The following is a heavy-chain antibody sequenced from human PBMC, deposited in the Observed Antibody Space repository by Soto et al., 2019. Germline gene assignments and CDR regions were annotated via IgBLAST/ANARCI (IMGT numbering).Heavy chain of an antibody. Sequence: SETLSLTCTVCGGSISSYYWSWIRQPPGKGLEWIGYIYYSGSTNYNPSLKSRVTISVDTSKNQFSLKLSSVTAADTAVYYCARWGFCSSTNCYPDSWGQGTLVT. V-gene: IGHV4-59*08. CDR1: GGSISSYY. J-gene: IGHJ4*02. CDR3: ARWGFCSSTNCYPDS. D-gene: IGHD2-2*01. CDR2: IYYSGST.